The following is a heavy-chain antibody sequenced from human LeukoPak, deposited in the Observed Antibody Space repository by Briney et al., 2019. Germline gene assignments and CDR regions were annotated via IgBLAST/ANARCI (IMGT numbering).Heavy chain of an antibody. CDR2: IWYDGSNK. J-gene: IGHJ4*02. CDR3: AKDRPYSSSAAVFDY. V-gene: IGHV3-33*06. D-gene: IGHD6-6*01. CDR1: GFTFSSYG. Sequence: GRSLRLSCAASGFTFSSYGMHWVRQAPGKGLEWVAVIWYDGSNKYYADSVKGRFTISRDNSKNTLYLQMNSLRAEDTAVYYCAKDRPYSSSAAVFDYWGQGTLVTVSS.